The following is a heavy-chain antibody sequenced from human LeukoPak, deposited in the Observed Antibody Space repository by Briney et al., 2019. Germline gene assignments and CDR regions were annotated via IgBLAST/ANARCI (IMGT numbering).Heavy chain of an antibody. Sequence: TGGSLRLSCAASGFTFSDSTMHWVRQASGKGLEWVGRIRNKANNYATAYATSVKGRFTLSRDNAKNSLYLQMNSLRAEDTAVYYCARDPYHSTIFAPWGQGTLVTVSS. CDR3: ARDPYHSTIFAP. CDR1: GFTFSDST. V-gene: IGHV3-73*01. J-gene: IGHJ5*02. D-gene: IGHD5/OR15-5a*01. CDR2: IRNKANNYAT.